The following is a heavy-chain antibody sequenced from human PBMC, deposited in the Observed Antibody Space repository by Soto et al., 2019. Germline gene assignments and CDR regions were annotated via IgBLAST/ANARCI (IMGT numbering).Heavy chain of an antibody. J-gene: IGHJ6*02. D-gene: IGHD2-15*01. CDR2: TYYRSKWYN. Sequence: PSQTLSLTCAISGDSVSSNSAAWNWIRQSPSRGLEWLGGTYYRSKWYNDYAVSVKSRITINPDTSKNQFSLQLSSVTPEDTAVYYCARDSVVVAADYYYYGMDVWGQGTTVTVSS. CDR1: GDSVSSNSAA. V-gene: IGHV6-1*01. CDR3: ARDSVVVAADYYYYGMDV.